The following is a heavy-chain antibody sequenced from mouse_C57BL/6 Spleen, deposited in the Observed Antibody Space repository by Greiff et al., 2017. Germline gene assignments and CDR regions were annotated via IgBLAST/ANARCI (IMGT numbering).Heavy chain of an antibody. CDR2: ISSGSSTI. V-gene: IGHV5-17*01. CDR3: ARGGLTGTAWLAY. CDR1: GFTFSDYG. J-gene: IGHJ3*01. Sequence: EVKLVESGGGLVKPGGSLKLSCAASGFTFSDYGMHWVRQAPEKGLEWVAYISSGSSTIYYADTVKGRFTISRDNAKNTLFLQMTSLRSEDTAMYYCARGGLTGTAWLAYWGQGTLVTVSA. D-gene: IGHD4-1*01.